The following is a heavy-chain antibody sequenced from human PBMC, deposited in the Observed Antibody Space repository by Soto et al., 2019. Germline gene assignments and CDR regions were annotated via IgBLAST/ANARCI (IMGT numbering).Heavy chain of an antibody. D-gene: IGHD4-17*01. CDR3: AKSQTTVTSYDY. Sequence: SETLSLTCTVSGGSISRYYWNWIRQPPGKGLEWIGYIYYSGSTNYNPSLKSRVTISVDRSKNQFSLKLSSVTAADTAVYYCAKSQTTVTSYDYWGQGTLVTVSS. V-gene: IGHV4-59*12. CDR2: IYYSGST. CDR1: GGSISRYY. J-gene: IGHJ4*02.